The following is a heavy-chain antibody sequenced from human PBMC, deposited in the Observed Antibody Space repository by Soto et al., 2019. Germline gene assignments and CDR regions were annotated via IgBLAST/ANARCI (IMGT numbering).Heavy chain of an antibody. CDR2: TYSGGST. V-gene: IGHV3-53*01. Sequence: EVVLLESGGGLEQPGGSLRLSCAASGFTVSTYNMIWVRQAPVKGLEWVSVTYSGGSTQYADSVKGRFTVSRDNSKNTLYLQMSSLRDEDTAVYYCARKLSGAVQGWAYGMDVWGRGTTVTVSS. J-gene: IGHJ6*02. CDR1: GFTVSTYN. D-gene: IGHD1-26*01. CDR3: ARKLSGAVQGWAYGMDV.